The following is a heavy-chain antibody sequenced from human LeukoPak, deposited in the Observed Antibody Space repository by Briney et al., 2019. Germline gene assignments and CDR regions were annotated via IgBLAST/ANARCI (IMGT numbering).Heavy chain of an antibody. J-gene: IGHJ6*03. D-gene: IGHD5-12*01. CDR1: GFTFSSYW. CDR2: INWNGGST. Sequence: GGSLRLSCAASGFTFSSYWMSWVRQAPGKGLEWVSGINWNGGSTGYADSVKGRFTISRDNAKNSLYLQMNSLRAEDTALYYCARRGYSGYDSGYYYYYMDVWGKGTTVTVSS. CDR3: ARRGYSGYDSGYYYYYMDV. V-gene: IGHV3-20*04.